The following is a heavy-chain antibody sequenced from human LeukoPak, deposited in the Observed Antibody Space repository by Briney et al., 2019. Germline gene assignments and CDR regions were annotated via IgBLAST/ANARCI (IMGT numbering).Heavy chain of an antibody. CDR2: IYYSGST. D-gene: IGHD3-10*01. V-gene: IGHV4-59*08. Sequence: SETLSLTCTVSGGSISSYYWSWIRQPPGKGLEWIGYIYYSGSTNYNPSLKSRVTISVDTSKHQFSLKLSSVTAADAAVYYCARQFDGSGSSPDYWGQGTLVTVSS. CDR3: ARQFDGSGSSPDY. J-gene: IGHJ4*02. CDR1: GGSISSYY.